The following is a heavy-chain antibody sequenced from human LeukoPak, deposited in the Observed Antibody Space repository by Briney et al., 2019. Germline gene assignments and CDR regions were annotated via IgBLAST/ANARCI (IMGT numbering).Heavy chain of an antibody. D-gene: IGHD3-9*01. CDR3: ARARPYYDILTGSSFDY. Sequence: ASVKVSCKASGYTFTGYYMHWVRQAPGQGLEWMGWINPNSGGTNYAQKFQGWVTMTRDTSISTAYMELSRLRSDDTAVYYCARARPYYDILTGSSFDYWGRGTLVTVSS. V-gene: IGHV1-2*04. CDR1: GYTFTGYY. J-gene: IGHJ4*02. CDR2: INPNSGGT.